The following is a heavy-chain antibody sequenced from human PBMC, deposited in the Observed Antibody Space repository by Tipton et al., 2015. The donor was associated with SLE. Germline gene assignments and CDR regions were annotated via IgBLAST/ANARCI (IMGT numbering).Heavy chain of an antibody. V-gene: IGHV3-21*01. CDR2: ISSSSSYI. D-gene: IGHD3-10*01. CDR3: ARGRYGSGSPNAFDI. CDR1: GFTFSSYS. J-gene: IGHJ3*02. Sequence: SLRLSCAASGFTFSSYSMNWVRQAPGKGLEWVSSISSSSSYIYYADSVKGRFTISRDNAKNSLYLQMNSLRAEDTAVYYCARGRYGSGSPNAFDIWGQGTMVTVSS.